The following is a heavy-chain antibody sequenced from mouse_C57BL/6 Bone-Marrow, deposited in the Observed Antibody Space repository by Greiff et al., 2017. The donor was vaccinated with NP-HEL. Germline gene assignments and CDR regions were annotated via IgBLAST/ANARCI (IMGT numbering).Heavy chain of an antibody. J-gene: IGHJ2*01. CDR3: ARKDYGSDY. CDR2: INPNNGGT. CDR1: GYTFTDYN. Sequence: EVKLQESGPELVKPGASVKMSCKASGYTFTDYNMHWVKQSHGKSLEWIGYINPNNGGTSYNQKFKGKATLTVNKSSSTAYMERRSLTSEDSAVYYCARKDYGSDYWGQGTTLTVSS. D-gene: IGHD2-1*01. V-gene: IGHV1-22*01.